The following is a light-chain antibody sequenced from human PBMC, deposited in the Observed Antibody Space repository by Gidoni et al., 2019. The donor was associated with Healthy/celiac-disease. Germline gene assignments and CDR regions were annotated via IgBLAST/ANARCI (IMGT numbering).Light chain of an antibody. Sequence: EIVMTQSPATLSVSPGERATLSCRASQSVSSNLAWYQQKPGQAPRLLIYGASTRATGIPARFSGSGSRTEFTLTISSLQSEDVAVYYCQRYNSWLWTFGQGTKVEIK. CDR1: QSVSSN. J-gene: IGKJ1*01. CDR3: QRYNSWLWT. V-gene: IGKV3-15*01. CDR2: GAS.